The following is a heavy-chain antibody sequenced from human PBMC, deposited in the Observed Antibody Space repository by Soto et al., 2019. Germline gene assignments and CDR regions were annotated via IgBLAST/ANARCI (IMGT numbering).Heavy chain of an antibody. V-gene: IGHV3-23*01. D-gene: IGHD2-8*02. Sequence: GGALRLSCEASGFFCSSYDMSWVRQAPGKGLEWVSTILVDGRTFYVDSVKGRFTISRDSSQNTVYLQMNSLTVGDTALYYCAKATATGGGAFDICGQGTMVTVSS. CDR3: AKATATGGGAFDI. CDR1: GFFCSSYD. J-gene: IGHJ3*02. CDR2: ILVDGRT.